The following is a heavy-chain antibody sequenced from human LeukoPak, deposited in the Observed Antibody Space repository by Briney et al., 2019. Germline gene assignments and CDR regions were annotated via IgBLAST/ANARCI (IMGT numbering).Heavy chain of an antibody. J-gene: IGHJ4*02. CDR1: GGSISSGDYY. Sequence: PSETLSLTCTVSGGSISSGDYYWSWIRQPPGKGLEWIGYIYYSGSTYYNPSLKSRVTISVDTSKNQFSLKLSSVTAADTAVYYCASKYYYDQGRIDYWGQGTLVTVSS. CDR2: IYYSGST. D-gene: IGHD3-22*01. V-gene: IGHV4-30-4*08. CDR3: ASKYYYDQGRIDY.